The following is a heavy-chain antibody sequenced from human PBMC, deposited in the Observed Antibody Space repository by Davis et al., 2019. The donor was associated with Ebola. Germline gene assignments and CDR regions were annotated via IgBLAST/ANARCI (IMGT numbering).Heavy chain of an antibody. Sequence: SETLSLTCTVSGGSISSSSYYWSWIRQPPGKGLEWIGEINHSGSTNYNPSLKSRVTISVDTAKNQFSLILSSVIAADTAVYYCVRQIGSGKWAFDYWGQGTLVTVSS. CDR3: VRQIGSGKWAFDY. V-gene: IGHV4-39*01. J-gene: IGHJ4*02. D-gene: IGHD3-10*01. CDR1: GGSISSSSYY. CDR2: INHSGST.